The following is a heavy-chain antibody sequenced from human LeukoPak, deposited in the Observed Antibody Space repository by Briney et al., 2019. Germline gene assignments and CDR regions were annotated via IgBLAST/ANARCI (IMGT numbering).Heavy chain of an antibody. Sequence: ASVKVSCKASSYTFTRYGISWVRQAPGQGLEWMGWINPNSGGTNYAQKFQGRVTMTRDTSISTAYMELSRLRSDDTAVYYCAREASGSNNWFDPWGQGTLVTVSS. CDR3: AREASGSNNWFDP. CDR1: SYTFTRYG. V-gene: IGHV1-2*02. D-gene: IGHD1-26*01. CDR2: INPNSGGT. J-gene: IGHJ5*02.